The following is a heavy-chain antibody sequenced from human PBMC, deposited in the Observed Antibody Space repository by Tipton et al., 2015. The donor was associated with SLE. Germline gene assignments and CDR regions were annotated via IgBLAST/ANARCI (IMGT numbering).Heavy chain of an antibody. V-gene: IGHV4-4*07. CDR3: ARDRDSSGSEGWFDP. Sequence: TLSLTCAVYGGSFSGYYWSWIRQPAGKGLEWIGRIYTSGSTNYNPSLKSRVTMSVDTSKNQFSLKLSSVTAADTAVYYCARDRDSSGSEGWFDPWGQGTLVTVSS. CDR2: IYTSGST. D-gene: IGHD6-19*01. J-gene: IGHJ5*02. CDR1: GGSFSGYY.